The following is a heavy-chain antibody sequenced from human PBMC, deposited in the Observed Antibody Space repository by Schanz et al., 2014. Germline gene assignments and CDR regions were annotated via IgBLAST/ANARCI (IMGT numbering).Heavy chain of an antibody. CDR1: GFSFSDYY. J-gene: IGHJ4*02. CDR3: AASSGWHPSTDY. Sequence: PGGSLRLSCAASGFSFSDYYMSWIRQAPGKGLEWISFINTGSNYINYADSVKGRFTISRDNTKNSLFLQLNSLRADDTAVYYCAASSGWHPSTDYWGQGTLVTVSS. V-gene: IGHV3-11*03. CDR2: INTGSNYI. D-gene: IGHD6-19*01.